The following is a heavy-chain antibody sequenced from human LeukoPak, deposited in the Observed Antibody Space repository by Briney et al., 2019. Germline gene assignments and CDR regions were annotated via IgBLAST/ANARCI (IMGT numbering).Heavy chain of an antibody. CDR3: TRGLAPDPGYFDS. CDR1: GFTFSSYA. CDR2: FFTNGNT. V-gene: IGHV3-23*05. Sequence: PGGSLRLSCAASGFTFSSYAMSWVRQAPGKGLEWVSSFFTNGNTYYADSVKGRFTISRDNSKNTVYLQMNRLRAEDTAVYYCTRGLAPDPGYFDSWGQGTLVTVSS. D-gene: IGHD1-14*01. J-gene: IGHJ4*02.